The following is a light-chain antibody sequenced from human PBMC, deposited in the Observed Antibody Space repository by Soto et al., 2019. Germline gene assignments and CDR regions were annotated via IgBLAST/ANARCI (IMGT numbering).Light chain of an antibody. CDR3: SSYGGTNNLL. J-gene: IGLJ2*01. CDR2: EVH. CDR1: SSDVDGYKY. Sequence: QSVLTQPPSASGSPGQSVTISCTGTSSDVDGYKYVSWYQQHPGKAPKLMIFEVHKRPSGVPDRFSGSKSGNTASLTVSGLQAEDEADYYCSSYGGTNNLLFGGGTQLTVL. V-gene: IGLV2-8*01.